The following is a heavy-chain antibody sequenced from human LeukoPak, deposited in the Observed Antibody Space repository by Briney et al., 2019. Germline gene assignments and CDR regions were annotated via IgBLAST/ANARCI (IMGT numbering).Heavy chain of an antibody. V-gene: IGHV1-2*02. CDR3: ARVEYCSGGSCYPFDY. D-gene: IGHD2-15*01. CDR1: GYTFTGYY. J-gene: IGHJ4*02. CDR2: TNPNSGGT. Sequence: AASVKVSCKASGYTFTGYYMHWVRQAPGQGLEWMGWTNPNSGGTNYAQKFQGRVTMTRDTSISTAYMELSRLRSDDTAVYYCARVEYCSGGSCYPFDYWGQGTLVTVSS.